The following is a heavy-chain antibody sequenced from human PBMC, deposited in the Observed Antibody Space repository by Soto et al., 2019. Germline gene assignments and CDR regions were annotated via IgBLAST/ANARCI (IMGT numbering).Heavy chain of an antibody. CDR3: ARSGMTTVTRRFDY. J-gene: IGHJ4*02. CDR2: INHSGST. CDR1: GGSISSYY. D-gene: IGHD4-17*01. Sequence: SETLSLTCTVSGGSISSYYWSWIRQPPGKGLEWIGYINHSGSTNYNPSLKSRVTISVDTSKNQFSLKLSSVTAADTAVYYCARSGMTTVTRRFDYWGQGTLVTVSS. V-gene: IGHV4-59*12.